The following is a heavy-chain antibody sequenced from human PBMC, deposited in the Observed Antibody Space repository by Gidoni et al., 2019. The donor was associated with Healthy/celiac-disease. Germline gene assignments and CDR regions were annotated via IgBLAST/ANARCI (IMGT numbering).Heavy chain of an antibody. Sequence: QVPLQQWGAGLVKPSETRSLTCAVYCGSFSGSYWIWIRQPPGKGLEWICEINHSGSTTYNSSLKSRVTISVDTSKNQCSLKLSSVTAADTAVYYCARGPNQVRGVITQRFDYWGQGTLVTVSS. J-gene: IGHJ4*02. CDR2: INHSGST. V-gene: IGHV4-34*01. D-gene: IGHD3-10*01. CDR3: ARGPNQVRGVITQRFDY. CDR1: CGSFSGSY.